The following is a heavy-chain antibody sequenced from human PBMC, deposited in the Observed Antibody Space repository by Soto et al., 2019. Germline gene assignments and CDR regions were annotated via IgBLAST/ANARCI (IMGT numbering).Heavy chain of an antibody. J-gene: IGHJ4*02. D-gene: IGHD3-22*01. V-gene: IGHV4-4*07. CDR3: ARGGRNYYDSSGYYHFFDY. Sequence: PSETLSLTCTVSGGSISSYYWSWIRQPAGKGLEWIGRIYTSGSTNYNPSLKSRVTMSVDTSKNQFSLKLSSVTAADTAVYYCARGGRNYYDSSGYYHFFDYWRQGTLVTVSS. CDR2: IYTSGST. CDR1: GGSISSYY.